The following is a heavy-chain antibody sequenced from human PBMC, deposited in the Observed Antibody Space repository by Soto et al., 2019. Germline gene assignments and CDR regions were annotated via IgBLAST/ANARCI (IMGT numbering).Heavy chain of an antibody. D-gene: IGHD5-12*01. CDR1: GDSISSNY. J-gene: IGHJ1*01. CDR3: ARHSWLQLLPQY. CDR2: MHYSGST. Sequence: SETLSLTCTVSGDSISSNYWSWIRQPPGKGLEWIGYMHYSGSTNYNPSLKSRVTISVDTSKNQLSLKLSSVTAADTAVYYCARHSWLQLLPQYWGQGMLVTVSS. V-gene: IGHV4-59*08.